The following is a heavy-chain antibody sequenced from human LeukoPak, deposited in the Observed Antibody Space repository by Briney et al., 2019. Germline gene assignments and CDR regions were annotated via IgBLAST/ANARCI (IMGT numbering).Heavy chain of an antibody. D-gene: IGHD3-10*01. J-gene: IGHJ3*02. CDR1: GFTLSRYG. CDR2: IWYDGSHD. CDR3: ARSLLWFGELLSAFDI. V-gene: IGHV3-33*01. Sequence: PGGSLRLSCAASGFTLSRYGMHWVRQAPGKGLEWVAVIWYDGSHDYYGDSVKGRFTISRDISKTTLHLQMNSLRAEDTAVYYCARSLLWFGELLSAFDIWGQGTMVTVSS.